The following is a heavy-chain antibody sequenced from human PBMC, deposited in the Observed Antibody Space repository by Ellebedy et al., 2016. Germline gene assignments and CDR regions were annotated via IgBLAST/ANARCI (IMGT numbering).Heavy chain of an antibody. CDR2: MNPNSGNT. D-gene: IGHD2-2*02. CDR1: GYTFTSYD. J-gene: IGHJ6*03. CDR3: ARAPAPVVPAAISYYMDV. Sequence: ASVKVSXKASGYTFTSYDINWVRQATGQGLEWMGWMNPNSGNTGYAQKFQGRVTMTRNTSISTAYMELSSLRSEDTAVYYCARAPAPVVPAAISYYMDVWGKGTTVTVSS. V-gene: IGHV1-8*01.